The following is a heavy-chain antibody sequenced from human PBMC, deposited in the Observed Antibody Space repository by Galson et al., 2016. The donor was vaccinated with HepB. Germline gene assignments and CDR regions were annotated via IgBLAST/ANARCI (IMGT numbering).Heavy chain of an antibody. CDR3: VKDFDYVWGSFRFQTKYYFDY. CDR2: ISSNGGIT. V-gene: IGHV3-64D*06. CDR1: GFTFSRYA. D-gene: IGHD3-16*02. J-gene: IGHJ4*02. Sequence: SLRLSCAASGFTFSRYALHWVRQAPGTGLEYVSAISSNGGITYYADSVKGRFTISRDNFKNTLYLQMSSLRAEDTAVYYCVKDFDYVWGSFRFQTKYYFDYWGQGTLVTVSS.